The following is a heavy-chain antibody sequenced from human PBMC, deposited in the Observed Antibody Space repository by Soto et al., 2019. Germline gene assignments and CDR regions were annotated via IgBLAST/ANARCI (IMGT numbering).Heavy chain of an antibody. Sequence: SETLSLTCTVSGGSISSSSHHWAWIRQPPGKGLEWIGSIYYSGNTYHNPSLESRVTISVDTSKNQFSLKLSSVTAADTSVYYCAREENGQSHYWGQGTLVTVSS. CDR3: AREENGQSHY. CDR1: GGSISSSSHH. CDR2: IYYSGNT. J-gene: IGHJ4*02. V-gene: IGHV4-39*02. D-gene: IGHD2-8*01.